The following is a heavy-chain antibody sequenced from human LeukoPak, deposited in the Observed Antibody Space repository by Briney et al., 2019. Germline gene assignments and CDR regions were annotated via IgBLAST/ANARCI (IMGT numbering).Heavy chain of an antibody. D-gene: IGHD3-3*01. CDR2: IYTTGNT. Sequence: SETLSLTCSVSGGSISSYYWSWIRQPAGKGREWIGRIYTTGNTDYNPSLKSRVTMSVDTSKNQFSLNLSSVTAADTAVYYCARDARGWSGFDYWGQGTLATVSS. CDR3: ARDARGWSGFDY. V-gene: IGHV4-4*07. J-gene: IGHJ4*02. CDR1: GGSISSYY.